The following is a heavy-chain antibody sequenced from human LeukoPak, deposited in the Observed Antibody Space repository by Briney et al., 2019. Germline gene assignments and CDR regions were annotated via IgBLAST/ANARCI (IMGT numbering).Heavy chain of an antibody. J-gene: IGHJ4*02. CDR3: ATLTVRGVINV. CDR2: IQSKTDGGTT. CDR1: GFTFSNTW. D-gene: IGHD3-10*01. V-gene: IGHV3-15*01. Sequence: GGSLRLSCAASGFTFSNTWMNWVRQAPGKGLEWVGRIQSKTDGGTTEYAAPVKGRFTISRDDSKTTLYLQMNSLKTEDTAVYYCATLTVRGVINVWGQGTLVTVSS.